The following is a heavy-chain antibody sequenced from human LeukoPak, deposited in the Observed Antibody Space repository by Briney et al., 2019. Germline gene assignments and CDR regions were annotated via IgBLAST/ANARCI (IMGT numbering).Heavy chain of an antibody. V-gene: IGHV4-61*02. CDR1: GASISSSSYY. Sequence: SQTLTLTCTVSGASISSSSYYWSWIRQPAGKGLEWIGRIYTSGSTNYNPSLKSRVTISVDTSKNQFSLKLSSVTAADTAVYYCARDRLHDYSNSQQAFDIWGQGTMVTVSS. CDR3: ARDRLHDYSNSQQAFDI. J-gene: IGHJ3*02. CDR2: IYTSGST. D-gene: IGHD4-11*01.